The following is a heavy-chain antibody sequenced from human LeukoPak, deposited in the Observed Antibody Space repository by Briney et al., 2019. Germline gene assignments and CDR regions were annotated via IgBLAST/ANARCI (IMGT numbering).Heavy chain of an antibody. D-gene: IGHD5-18*01. J-gene: IGHJ6*03. Sequence: SETLSLTCTVSGGSSSSNYWSWIRQPPGKGLEWIGYIYYSGSSNSHPSLKSRVTISVDMSQTQVYLELSSVTAADTAVYYCARARYREDSYGYAGGFYYMDVWGKGTTVTVSS. V-gene: IGHV4-59*01. CDR3: ARARYREDSYGYAGGFYYMDV. CDR1: GGSSSSNY. CDR2: IYYSGSS.